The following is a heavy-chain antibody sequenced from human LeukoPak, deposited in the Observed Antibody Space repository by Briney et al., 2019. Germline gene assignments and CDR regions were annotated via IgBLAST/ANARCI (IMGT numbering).Heavy chain of an antibody. V-gene: IGHV4-34*01. J-gene: IGHJ4*02. D-gene: IGHD2-15*01. CDR2: INHSGRT. CDR1: GVSFSGDY. Sequence: PSATLSLTCAVYGVSFSGDYWSWIRQPPGKGLEWIGEINHSGRTNYNLSLKSRVTTSVATPKNQASQKLSSVTAADTAVYYCARAVRYCSGGGSCYSYFDYWGQGTLVTVSS. CDR3: ARAVRYCSGGGSCYSYFDY.